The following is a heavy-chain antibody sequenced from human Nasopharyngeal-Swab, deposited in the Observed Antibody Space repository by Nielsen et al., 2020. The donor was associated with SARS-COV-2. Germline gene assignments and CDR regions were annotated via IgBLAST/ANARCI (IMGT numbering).Heavy chain of an antibody. CDR2: ISGSGGST. J-gene: IGHJ4*02. D-gene: IGHD6-19*01. CDR3: AKDLPFERIAVAGTAFDY. Sequence: GGSLRLSCAASGFTFSSYAMSWVRQAPGKGLEWVSAISGSGGSTYYADSVKGRLTISRDNSKNTLYLQMNSLRAEDTAVYYCAKDLPFERIAVAGTAFDYWGQGTLVTVSS. CDR1: GFTFSSYA. V-gene: IGHV3-23*01.